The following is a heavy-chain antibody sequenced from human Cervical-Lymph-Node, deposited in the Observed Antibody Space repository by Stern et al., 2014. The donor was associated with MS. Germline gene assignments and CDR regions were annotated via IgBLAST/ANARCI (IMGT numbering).Heavy chain of an antibody. V-gene: IGHV4-34*01. CDR1: GGSFSGYY. J-gene: IGHJ6*02. CDR2: INHSGST. Sequence: VQLQQWGAGLLKPSETLSLTCAVYGGSFSGYYWSWIRQPPGKGLEWIGEINHSGSTNYNPSLKSRVTISVDTSKNQFSLKLSSVTAADTAVYYCARGAEYYGMDVWGQGTTVTVSS. CDR3: ARGAEYYGMDV.